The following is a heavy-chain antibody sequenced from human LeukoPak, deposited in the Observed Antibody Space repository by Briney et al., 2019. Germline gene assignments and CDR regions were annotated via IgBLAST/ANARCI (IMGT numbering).Heavy chain of an antibody. J-gene: IGHJ4*02. CDR2: ISSSGSTI. Sequence: GGSLRLSCAASGFTFSSYEMNWVRQAPGKGLEWVSYISSSGSTIYYADSVKGRFTISRDNSKNTLYPQMNSLRAEDTAVYYCAKWGCSGGSCYPFDYWGQGTLVTVSS. V-gene: IGHV3-48*03. CDR3: AKWGCSGGSCYPFDY. CDR1: GFTFSSYE. D-gene: IGHD2-15*01.